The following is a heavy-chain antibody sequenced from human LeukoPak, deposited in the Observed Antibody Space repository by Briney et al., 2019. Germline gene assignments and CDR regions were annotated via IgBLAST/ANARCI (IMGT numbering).Heavy chain of an antibody. V-gene: IGHV3-7*03. J-gene: IGHJ4*02. CDR2: IKQDGSEK. D-gene: IGHD2-2*01. Sequence: GGSLRLSCAASGFTFSSYWMSWVRQAPGKGLEWVANIKQDGSEKYYVDSGKGRFTISRDNAKNSLYLQMNSLRAEDTAVYYCARRDDIVVVPAAKGVDYWGQGTLVTVSS. CDR3: ARRDDIVVVPAAKGVDY. CDR1: GFTFSSYW.